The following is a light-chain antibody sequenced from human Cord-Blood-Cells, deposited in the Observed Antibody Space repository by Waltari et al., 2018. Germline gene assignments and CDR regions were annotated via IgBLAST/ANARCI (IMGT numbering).Light chain of an antibody. CDR1: SSNIGSNS. V-gene: IGLV1-47*01. Sequence: QPVLTQPPSASGTPGQRVTTSCSGSSSNIGSNSVYWYQQLPGTAPKLLIYRNNQRPSGVPDRFSGSKSGTSASLAISGLRSEDEADYYCAAWDDSLSGYVLGTGTKVTVL. J-gene: IGLJ1*01. CDR3: AAWDDSLSGYV. CDR2: RNN.